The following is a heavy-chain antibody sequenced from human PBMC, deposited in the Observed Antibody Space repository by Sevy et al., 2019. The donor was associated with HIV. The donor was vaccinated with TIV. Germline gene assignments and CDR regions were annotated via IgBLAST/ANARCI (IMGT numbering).Heavy chain of an antibody. V-gene: IGHV3-30*18. CDR2: ISYDGSNK. Sequence: GGSLRLSCAASGFTFSSYGMHWVRQAPGKGLEWVAVISYDGSNKYYADSVKGRFTISRDNSKNTLYLQMNSLRAEDTAGYYCAKEMYYYDSSGSDAFDIWGQGTMVTVSS. CDR1: GFTFSSYG. J-gene: IGHJ3*02. CDR3: AKEMYYYDSSGSDAFDI. D-gene: IGHD3-22*01.